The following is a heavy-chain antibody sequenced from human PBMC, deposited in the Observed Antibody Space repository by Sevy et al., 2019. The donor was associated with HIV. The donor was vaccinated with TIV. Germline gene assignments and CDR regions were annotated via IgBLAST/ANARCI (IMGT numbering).Heavy chain of an antibody. CDR2: ISGSGGST. V-gene: IGHV3-23*01. J-gene: IGHJ4*02. Sequence: GGSLRLSCAASGFTFSSYAMSWVRQAPGKGLEWVSAISGSGGSTYYADSVKGRFTISRDNTKTSLFLQMNSLSAEDTGVYYCVREGLGGFSYSLDCWGQRTLVTVSS. D-gene: IGHD3-16*01. CDR3: VREGLGGFSYSLDC. CDR1: GFTFSSYA.